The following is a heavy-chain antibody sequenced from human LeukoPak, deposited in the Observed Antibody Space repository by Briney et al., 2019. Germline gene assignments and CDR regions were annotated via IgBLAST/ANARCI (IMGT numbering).Heavy chain of an antibody. CDR1: GFTFSSYE. CDR2: ISSSGSTI. J-gene: IGHJ3*02. CDR3: AKGVRITMVRGAFDI. V-gene: IGHV3-48*03. D-gene: IGHD3-10*01. Sequence: QTGGSLRLSCAASGFTFSSYEMNWVRQAPGKGLEWVSYISSSGSTIYYADSVKGRFTISRDNAKNSLYLQMNSLRAEDTALYYCAKGVRITMVRGAFDIWGQGTMVTVSS.